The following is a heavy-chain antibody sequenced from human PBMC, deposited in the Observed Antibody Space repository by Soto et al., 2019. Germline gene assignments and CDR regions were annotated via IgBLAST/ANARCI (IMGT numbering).Heavy chain of an antibody. CDR2: ISSSGSII. CDR1: GFTFSDYY. D-gene: IGHD3-22*01. Sequence: PGGSLRLSCGASGFTFSDYYISWSRQAPGKGLEWVSYISSSGSIIYYADSVKGRFTISRDNAKNSLYLQLNSLRAEDTAVYYCARDLGYYASDGYFDYWGQGTLVTVSS. V-gene: IGHV3-11*01. J-gene: IGHJ4*02. CDR3: ARDLGYYASDGYFDY.